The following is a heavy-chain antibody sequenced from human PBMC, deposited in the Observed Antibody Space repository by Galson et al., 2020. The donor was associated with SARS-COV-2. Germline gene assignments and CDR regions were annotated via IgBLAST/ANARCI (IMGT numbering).Heavy chain of an antibody. J-gene: IGHJ4*02. D-gene: IGHD3-10*01. Sequence: ASVKVSCKASGYTFTGHYMHWVRQAPGQGLEWMGWINPNNGDTNYAQKFQGWVTMTRDTSTTTMYMGVSRLTSDDTAVYYCARDGPSGGPDYCDCWGQGALVTVSS. CDR3: ARDGPSGGPDYCDC. CDR1: GYTFTGHY. CDR2: INPNNGDT. V-gene: IGHV1-2*04.